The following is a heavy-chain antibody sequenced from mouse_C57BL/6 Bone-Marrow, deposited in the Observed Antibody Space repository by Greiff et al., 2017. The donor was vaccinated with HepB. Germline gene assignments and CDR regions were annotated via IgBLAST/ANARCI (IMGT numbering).Heavy chain of an antibody. D-gene: IGHD1-1*01. CDR3: ASLFYYGSSSYYFDY. Sequence: VHVKQSGAELVKPGASVKLSCTASGFNIKDYYMHWVKQRTEQGLEWIGRIDPEDGETKYAPKFQGKATITADTSYNTAYLQLSSLTSEDTAVYYCASLFYYGSSSYYFDYWGQGTTPTVSS. J-gene: IGHJ2*01. V-gene: IGHV14-2*01. CDR2: IDPEDGET. CDR1: GFNIKDYY.